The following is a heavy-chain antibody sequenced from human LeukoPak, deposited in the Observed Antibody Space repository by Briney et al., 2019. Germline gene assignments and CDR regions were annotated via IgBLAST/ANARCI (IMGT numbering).Heavy chain of an antibody. CDR2: IRYDGSSK. D-gene: IGHD2-21*02. Sequence: GGSLRLSCAASGFTFSSYGMHWVRQAPGKGLEWVTFIRYDGSSKYYADSVKGRFTISRDNSKNTLYLQMNSLRAEDTAVYYCAKDLSPHIVVVTALNWFDPWGQGTLVTVSS. CDR1: GFTFSSYG. CDR3: AKDLSPHIVVVTALNWFDP. J-gene: IGHJ5*02. V-gene: IGHV3-30*02.